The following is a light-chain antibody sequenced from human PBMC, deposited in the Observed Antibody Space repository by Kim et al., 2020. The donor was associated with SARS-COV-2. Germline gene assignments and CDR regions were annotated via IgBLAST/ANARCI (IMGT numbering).Light chain of an antibody. CDR1: QSISSH. CDR2: AAS. J-gene: IGKJ3*01. Sequence: DIQMTQSPSSLSASVGDRVTIPCRTTQSISSHLNWYQQKPGRAPKLLISAASTLQGGVPSRFSGSGSETDFTLTIRSLQPEDFASYFCQQSDITPFTFGPGTKVDIK. V-gene: IGKV1-39*01. CDR3: QQSDITPFT.